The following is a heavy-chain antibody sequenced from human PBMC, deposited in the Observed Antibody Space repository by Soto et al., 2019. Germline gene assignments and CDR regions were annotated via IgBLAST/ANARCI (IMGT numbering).Heavy chain of an antibody. Sequence: SETLSLTCTGSGGSISSYYWSWIRHPAGKGLEWIGRIYTSGSTNYNPSLKSRVTMSVDTSKNQFSLKLSSVTAADTAVYYCARDTITMVRGVIPDYYYGMDVWGQGTTVTV. CDR1: GGSISSYY. V-gene: IGHV4-4*07. J-gene: IGHJ6*02. CDR3: ARDTITMVRGVIPDYYYGMDV. CDR2: IYTSGST. D-gene: IGHD3-10*01.